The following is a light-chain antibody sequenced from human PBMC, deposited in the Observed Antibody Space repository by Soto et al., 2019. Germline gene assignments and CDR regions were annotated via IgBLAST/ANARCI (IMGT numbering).Light chain of an antibody. CDR3: QPHNDWPPWT. Sequence: EIVMTQSPATLSVSPGERVTLSCRASQSVSSNLAWYQQKPGQAPRLLIYRTSTRATGVPARFSGTGSGGTEFTRTICRLQSEDFSVYYCQPHNDWPPWTFCQGTKVEIK. J-gene: IGKJ1*01. CDR1: QSVSSN. V-gene: IGKV3-15*01. CDR2: RTS.